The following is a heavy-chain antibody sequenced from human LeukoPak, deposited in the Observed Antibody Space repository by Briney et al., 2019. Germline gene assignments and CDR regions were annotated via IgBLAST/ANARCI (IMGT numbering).Heavy chain of an antibody. D-gene: IGHD3-10*01. V-gene: IGHV4-59*08. Sequence: SETLSLTCTVSGGSISRYYWSWIRQPPGKGLEWIGYIYYSGSTNGSTSYNPSLQSRVTISVDTSKNQFSLKLSSVTAADTAVYYCARHVRSYITSGPFGYWGQGTLVTVSS. J-gene: IGHJ4*02. CDR3: ARHVRSYITSGPFGY. CDR2: IYYSGST. CDR1: GGSISRYY.